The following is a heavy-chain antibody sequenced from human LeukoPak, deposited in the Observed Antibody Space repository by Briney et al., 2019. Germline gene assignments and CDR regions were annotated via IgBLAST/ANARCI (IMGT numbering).Heavy chain of an antibody. V-gene: IGHV4-30-4*01. CDR1: GASISSGDYY. CDR2: IYYTETA. Sequence: SQTLSLTCTVSGASISSGDYYWRWLRQSPGKGLEWIGYIYYTETAYFNPSLESRVSISLDTSKNQFSLDLSSVTAADTAVYYCARVGTTMVRGILSPESPDYWGQGTLVTVSS. CDR3: ARVGTTMVRGILSPESPDY. D-gene: IGHD3-10*01. J-gene: IGHJ4*02.